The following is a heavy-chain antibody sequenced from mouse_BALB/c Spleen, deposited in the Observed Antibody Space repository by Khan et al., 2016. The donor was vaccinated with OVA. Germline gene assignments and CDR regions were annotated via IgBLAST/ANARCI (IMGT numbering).Heavy chain of an antibody. CDR2: ILPGSGTS. CDR3: ARGNYYGSSSWFGY. D-gene: IGHD1-1*01. CDR1: GYTFSSYW. Sequence: QVQLKESGAELMKPWASVKISCTTSGYTFSSYWIEWVKQRPGHGLEWIGDILPGSGTSNYNEKFKGKATFTADPSSNTAYMQLSSLTSEDSAVYYCARGNYYGSSSWFGYWGQGTLVTVSA. J-gene: IGHJ3*01. V-gene: IGHV1-9*01.